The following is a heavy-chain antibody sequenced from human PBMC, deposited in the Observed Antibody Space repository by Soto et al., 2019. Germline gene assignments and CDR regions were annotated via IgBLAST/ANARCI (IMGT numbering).Heavy chain of an antibody. V-gene: IGHV4-4*07. Sequence: SETLSLTCTVSGASISGFYWSWIRKSAGKGLEWIGRIYATGTTDYNPSLESRVMMSVDTSKKQFSLKLRSVTAADTAVYYCVRDGTKTLRDWFDPWGQGISVTVS. D-gene: IGHD1-1*01. CDR1: GASISGFY. CDR3: VRDGTKTLRDWFDP. J-gene: IGHJ5*02. CDR2: IYATGTT.